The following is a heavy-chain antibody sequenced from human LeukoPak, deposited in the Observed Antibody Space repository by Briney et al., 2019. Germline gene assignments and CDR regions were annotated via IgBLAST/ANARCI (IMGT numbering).Heavy chain of an antibody. V-gene: IGHV3-23*01. Sequence: GGSLRLSCAASGFTFRRNAMTWVRQAPGKGLEWVSTITGSAESAYYADSVKGRFSISRDNSKNTLHLQLKSLRAEDTAAYYCAKDESSGYYYLDSWGQGTLVTVSS. CDR3: AKDESSGYYYLDS. CDR2: ITGSAESA. D-gene: IGHD3-22*01. J-gene: IGHJ5*01. CDR1: GFTFRRNA.